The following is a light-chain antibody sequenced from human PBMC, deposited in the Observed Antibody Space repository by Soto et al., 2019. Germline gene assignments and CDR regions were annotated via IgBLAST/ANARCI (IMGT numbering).Light chain of an antibody. Sequence: QSALTQPASVSGSPGQSITISCSGTSSDVGTYNLISWYQHHPGKAPKLLIYEASRRPSAVSNRFSGSKSGNTASLTISGLQAEDEADYYCCSYAGMDTVVVFGGGTKLTVL. CDR3: CSYAGMDTVVV. CDR2: EAS. CDR1: SSDVGTYNL. J-gene: IGLJ2*01. V-gene: IGLV2-23*02.